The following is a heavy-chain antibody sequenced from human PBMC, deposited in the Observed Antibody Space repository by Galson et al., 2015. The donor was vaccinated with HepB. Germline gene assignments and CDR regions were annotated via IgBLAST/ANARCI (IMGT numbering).Heavy chain of an antibody. CDR3: ARDGLRRDFWSGYSYYYYYYGMDV. CDR1: GFTFSSYW. V-gene: IGHV3-7*01. J-gene: IGHJ6*02. D-gene: IGHD3-3*01. Sequence: SLRLSCAASGFTFSSYWMSWVRQAPGKGLEWVANIKQDGSEKYYVDSVKGRFTISRDNAKNSLYLQMNSLRAEDTAVYYCARDGLRRDFWSGYSYYYYYYGMDVWGQGTTVTVSS. CDR2: IKQDGSEK.